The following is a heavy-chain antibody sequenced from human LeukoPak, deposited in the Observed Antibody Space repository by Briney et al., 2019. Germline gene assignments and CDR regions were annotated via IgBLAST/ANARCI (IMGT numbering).Heavy chain of an antibody. D-gene: IGHD3-3*01. CDR3: ARAQTYYDFWSGSYYYYYMDV. CDR2: IYYSGGT. V-gene: IGHV4-59*01. J-gene: IGHJ6*03. CDR1: GGSISSYY. Sequence: PSETLSLTCTVSGGSISSYYWSWIRQPPGKGLEWIGYIYYSGGTNYNPSLKSRVTISVDTSKNQFSLKLSSVTAADTAVYYCARAQTYYDFWSGSYYYYYMDVWGKGTTVTVSS.